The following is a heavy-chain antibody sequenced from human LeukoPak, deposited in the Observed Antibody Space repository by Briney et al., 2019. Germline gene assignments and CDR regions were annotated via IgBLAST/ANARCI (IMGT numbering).Heavy chain of an antibody. D-gene: IGHD2/OR15-2a*01. Sequence: SETLSLTCTVSGYSISSGYYCSWIRQPPGKGLEWIGSIYHSGSTYYNPSLKSRVTISVDTSKNQFSLKLSSVTAADTAVYYCARDLLNAFDIWGQGTMVTVSS. J-gene: IGHJ3*02. CDR1: GYSISSGYY. V-gene: IGHV4-38-2*02. CDR2: IYHSGST. CDR3: ARDLLNAFDI.